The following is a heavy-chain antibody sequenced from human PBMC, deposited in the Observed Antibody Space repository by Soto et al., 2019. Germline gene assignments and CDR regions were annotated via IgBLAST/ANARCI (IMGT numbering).Heavy chain of an antibody. CDR1: GYTFTSYD. CDR3: ARGLFGYCISTSCFDNWFDP. CDR2: MNPNSGNT. Sequence: ASVKVSCKASGYTFTSYDINWVRQATGQGLEWMGWMNPNSGNTGYAQKFQGRVTMTRNTSISTAYMELSSLRSEDTAVYYCARGLFGYCISTSCFDNWFDPWGQGTLVTVSS. D-gene: IGHD2-2*01. J-gene: IGHJ5*02. V-gene: IGHV1-8*01.